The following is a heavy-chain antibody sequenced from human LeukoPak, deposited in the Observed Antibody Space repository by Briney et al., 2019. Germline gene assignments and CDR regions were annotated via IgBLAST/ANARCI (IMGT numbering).Heavy chain of an antibody. Sequence: SVKVSCKASGGTFSSYAISWVRQAPGQGLEWMGGIIPIFGTANYAQEFQGRVTITADESTSTAYMELSSLRAEDTAVYYCARGDTIMITFGGVRAFDYWGQGTLVTVSS. V-gene: IGHV1-69*13. CDR3: ARGDTIMITFGGVRAFDY. J-gene: IGHJ4*02. D-gene: IGHD3-16*01. CDR2: IIPIFGTA. CDR1: GGTFSSYA.